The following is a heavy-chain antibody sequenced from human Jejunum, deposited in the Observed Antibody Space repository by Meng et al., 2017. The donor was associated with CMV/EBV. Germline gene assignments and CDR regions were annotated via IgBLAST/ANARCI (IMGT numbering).Heavy chain of an antibody. CDR1: GFTFEDYA. CDR2: ISWNSVTI. V-gene: IGHV3-9*01. D-gene: IGHD2-2*02. J-gene: IGHJ5*02. Sequence: GFTFEDYAMHWVRLVPGKGLEWVSGISWNSVTIHYADSVKGRFIVSRDNAKHSLYLQMNSLRVDDTAIYFCAKSCAPEGISCYSSWGQGTRVTVSS. CDR3: AKSCAPEGISCYSS.